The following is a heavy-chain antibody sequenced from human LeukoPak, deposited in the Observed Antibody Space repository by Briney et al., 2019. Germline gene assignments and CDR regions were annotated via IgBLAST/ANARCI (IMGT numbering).Heavy chain of an antibody. V-gene: IGHV1-69*04. CDR1: GGTFSSYA. CDR2: IIPILGIA. CDR3: ARDQTSRGYVGDYGGGDY. Sequence: ASVKVSCKASGGTFSSYAISWVRQAPGQGLEWMGRIIPILGIANYAQKFQGRVTITADKSTSTAYMELSSLRSEDTAVYYCARDQTSRGYVGDYGGGDYWGQGTLVTVSS. J-gene: IGHJ4*02. D-gene: IGHD4-23*01.